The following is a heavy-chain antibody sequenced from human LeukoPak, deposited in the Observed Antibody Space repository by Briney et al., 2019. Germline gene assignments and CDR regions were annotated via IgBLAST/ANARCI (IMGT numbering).Heavy chain of an antibody. Sequence: PGGSLRLSCAASGFTFSSYSMNWVRQAPGKGLEWVSSISSSSSYIYYADSVKGRFTISRDNAKNSLYLQMNSLRAEDTAVYYCARDPKTTVVTRGWFDPWGQGTLVTVSS. D-gene: IGHD4-17*01. CDR2: ISSSSSYI. V-gene: IGHV3-21*01. J-gene: IGHJ5*02. CDR3: ARDPKTTVVTRGWFDP. CDR1: GFTFSSYS.